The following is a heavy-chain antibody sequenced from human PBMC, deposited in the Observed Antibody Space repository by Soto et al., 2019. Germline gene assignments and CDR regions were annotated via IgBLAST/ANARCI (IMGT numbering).Heavy chain of an antibody. CDR3: VHFRRDGYNHLTAYYYYGLDV. CDR1: GFSLSTTGVG. CDR2: IHWDDDK. D-gene: IGHD6-25*01. Sequence: QITLKESGPTLVKPTQTLTLTCTFSGFSLSTTGVGVGWIRQPPGKALEWLALIHWDDDKRYSPSVKSRLTITKDTSKNQVILLMTNMDPVDSATYYCVHFRRDGYNHLTAYYYYGLDVWGQGTTVTVSS. V-gene: IGHV2-5*02. J-gene: IGHJ6*02.